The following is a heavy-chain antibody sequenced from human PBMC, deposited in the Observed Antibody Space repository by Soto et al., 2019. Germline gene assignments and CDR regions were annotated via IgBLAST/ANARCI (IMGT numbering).Heavy chain of an antibody. CDR2: ISGSGANT. V-gene: IGHV3-23*01. CDR1: GFTFISYA. D-gene: IGHD1-26*01. Sequence: EVQLLQSGGGLVQPGGSLALSCGASGFTFISYAMSWVRHVPGKGLEWISSISGSGANTWYAGSVQGRFIISRDTSKSTVSLHMSSLRVEDTAIYYCARDRATFDSWGQGTLVNVSS. J-gene: IGHJ4*02. CDR3: ARDRATFDS.